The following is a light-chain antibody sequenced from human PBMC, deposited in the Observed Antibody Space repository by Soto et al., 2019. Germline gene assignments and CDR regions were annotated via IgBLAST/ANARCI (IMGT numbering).Light chain of an antibody. CDR2: DVT. V-gene: IGLV2-11*01. J-gene: IGLJ1*01. Sequence: QSVLTQPRSVSGSPGQSVTISCTGTSSDVGGYNYVSWYQHHPGKAPKLMIYDVTKRPSGVRDRFSASKSGNTASLTISGLQAEDEADYYCCSYAGSYPYVFGTGTKVTV. CDR3: CSYAGSYPYV. CDR1: SSDVGGYNY.